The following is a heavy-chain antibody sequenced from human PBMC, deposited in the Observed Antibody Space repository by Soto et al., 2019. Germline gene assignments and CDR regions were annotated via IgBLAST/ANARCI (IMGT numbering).Heavy chain of an antibody. D-gene: IGHD3-22*01. CDR3: ARGGDYYDSSGYYYGGY. CDR1: GGTFSSYA. J-gene: IGHJ4*02. Sequence: QVQLVQSGAEVKKPGSSVKVSCKASGGTFSSYAISWVRQAPGQGLEWMGGIIPIFGTANYAQKFQGRVTITADESTSTAYMELSSLRSEDTAGYYCARGGDYYDSSGYYYGGYWGQGTLVTVSS. V-gene: IGHV1-69*01. CDR2: IIPIFGTA.